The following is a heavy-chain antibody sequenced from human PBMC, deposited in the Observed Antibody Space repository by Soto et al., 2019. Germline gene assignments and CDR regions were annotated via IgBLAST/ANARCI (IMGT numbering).Heavy chain of an antibody. D-gene: IGHD3-3*01. Sequence: EVQLLESGGGLVQPGGSLRLSCAASGFTFSSYAMSWVRQAPGKGLEWVSAISGSGGSTYYADSVKGRFTIPRDNSKNTLYLTMNSLRAEDTAVYYGAKARAQYYDFWSGYPVAYWGQGTLVTVSS. CDR1: GFTFSSYA. V-gene: IGHV3-23*01. CDR2: ISGSGGST. CDR3: AKARAQYYDFWSGYPVAY. J-gene: IGHJ4*02.